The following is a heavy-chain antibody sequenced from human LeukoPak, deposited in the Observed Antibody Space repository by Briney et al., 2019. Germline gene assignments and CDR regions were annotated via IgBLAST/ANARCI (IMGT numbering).Heavy chain of an antibody. D-gene: IGHD4-11*01. CDR1: GFTFSRYG. V-gene: IGHV3-30*18. CDR2: VSFDGNSE. J-gene: IGHJ6*02. CDR3: AKESYSNFARSHPHGMDV. Sequence: PGRSLRLSCAVSGFTFSRYGMHWVRQAPGKGLEWVAVVSFDGNSEYYGDSVKGRFTISRDNSKNTLYLQMNSLRAEDTAIYYCAKESYSNFARSHPHGMDVWGQGTTVTVSS.